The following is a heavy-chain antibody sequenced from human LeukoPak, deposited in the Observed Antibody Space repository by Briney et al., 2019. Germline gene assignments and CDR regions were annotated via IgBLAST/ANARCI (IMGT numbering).Heavy chain of an antibody. J-gene: IGHJ4*02. CDR3: ARIDILTGYPFDY. V-gene: IGHV4-30-4*01. CDR2: IYYSGST. CDR1: GGSISSGDYY. D-gene: IGHD3-9*01. Sequence: PSVTLSLTCTVSGGSISSGDYYWSWIRQPPGKGLEWIGYIYYSGSTYYNPSLKSRVTISVDTSKNQFSLKLSSVTAADTAVYYCARIDILTGYPFDYWGQGTLVTVSS.